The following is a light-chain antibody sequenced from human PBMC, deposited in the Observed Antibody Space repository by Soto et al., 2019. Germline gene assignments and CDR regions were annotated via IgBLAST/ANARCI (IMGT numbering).Light chain of an antibody. Sequence: QSALTQPASLSGSPGQSITISFTGTSSDVGGYDYVSWYQQHPGKAPKLMIYEVDNRPSGVANLFSASKSGNTASLTISGLQAEDESYFYCSSYTSRSTVVFGGGTKLTVL. CDR3: SSYTSRSTVV. J-gene: IGLJ2*01. CDR2: EVD. V-gene: IGLV2-14*01. CDR1: SSDVGGYDY.